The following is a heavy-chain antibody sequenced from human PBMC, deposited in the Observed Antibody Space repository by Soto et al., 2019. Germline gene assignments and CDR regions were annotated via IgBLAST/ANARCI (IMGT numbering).Heavy chain of an antibody. CDR2: IDNDGSST. D-gene: IGHD3-9*01. J-gene: IGHJ4*02. CDR1: GFTFSSYW. CDR3: ARGPAGGGGKLTGDY. Sequence: EVQLVESGGGLIQPGGSLRLSCAASGFTFSSYWMHWVRQAPGKGLVWVSRIDNDGSSTTYADSVKGRFTISRDNAKNTVSRQMNSLRAEDTAGYYWARGPAGGGGKLTGDYWGQGTLVTVSS. V-gene: IGHV3-74*01.